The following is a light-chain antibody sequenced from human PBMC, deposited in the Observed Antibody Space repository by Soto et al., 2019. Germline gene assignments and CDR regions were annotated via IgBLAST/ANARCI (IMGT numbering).Light chain of an antibody. CDR1: VSNIGSNT. J-gene: IGLJ1*01. V-gene: IGLV1-44*01. CDR2: SND. Sequence: QPVLTQPPSASGPPGQRVTISCSGSVSNIGSNTVNWYQHLPGTAPRFLIYSNDQRPSGVPDRVSGSKSGTSASLAISGLQSEDEADYYCAAWDDSLNAYVFGTGTKVTVL. CDR3: AAWDDSLNAYV.